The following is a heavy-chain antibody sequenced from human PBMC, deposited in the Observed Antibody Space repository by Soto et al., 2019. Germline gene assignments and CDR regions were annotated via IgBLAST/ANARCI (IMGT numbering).Heavy chain of an antibody. Sequence: QIQLVESGGDVVQPGRPLSLSFQASGFNFGSFGLHWVRQAPGKGLEWVAFISGDGINTHYADSVRGRFTLSRDYSKKTMYLQMDTLREDDTALYYCARGNLSFDFDSWGQGTLVTVSS. J-gene: IGHJ4*02. D-gene: IGHD3-10*01. CDR3: ARGNLSFDFDS. CDR1: GFNFGSFG. CDR2: ISGDGINT. V-gene: IGHV3-30*03.